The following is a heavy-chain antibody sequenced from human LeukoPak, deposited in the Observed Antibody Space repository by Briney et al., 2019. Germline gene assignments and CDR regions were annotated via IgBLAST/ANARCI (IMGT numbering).Heavy chain of an antibody. V-gene: IGHV3-48*04. Sequence: GGSLRLSCTAPGFPFSDYSMNCVRQTPGKGLEWISYICISSGNTKYADSVKGGFTISADNARNSLYLQMNSLRVEDTAVYYCARDHNYAFDNWGQGTLVSVSS. CDR3: ARDHNYAFDN. CDR1: GFPFSDYS. D-gene: IGHD1-1*01. J-gene: IGHJ4*02. CDR2: ICISSGNT.